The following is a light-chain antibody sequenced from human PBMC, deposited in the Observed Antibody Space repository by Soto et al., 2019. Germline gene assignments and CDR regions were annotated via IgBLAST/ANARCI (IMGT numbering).Light chain of an antibody. CDR3: CSYAGSSTWV. Sequence: QSALTQPRSVSGSPGQSVTISCTGTSNDVGGYNYVSWYQQHPGKAPKLLISDVNKRPSGVPDRFSGSKSGNTASLIISGLQAEDAADYYCCSYAGSSTWVFGGGTKLTVL. J-gene: IGLJ3*02. CDR1: SNDVGGYNY. V-gene: IGLV2-11*01. CDR2: DVN.